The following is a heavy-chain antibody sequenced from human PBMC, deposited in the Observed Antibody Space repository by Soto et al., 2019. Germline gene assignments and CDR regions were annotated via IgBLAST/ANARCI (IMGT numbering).Heavy chain of an antibody. J-gene: IGHJ4*02. V-gene: IGHV4-34*01. CDR1: GGSFSGYY. CDR3: ARSWTDRYFDY. Sequence: SETLSLTYAVYGGSFSGYYWSWIRQPPGKGLEWIGEINHSGSTNYNPSLKSRVTISVDTSKNQFSLKLSSVTAADTAVYYCARSWTDRYFDYWGQGTLVTVSS. D-gene: IGHD3-3*01. CDR2: INHSGST.